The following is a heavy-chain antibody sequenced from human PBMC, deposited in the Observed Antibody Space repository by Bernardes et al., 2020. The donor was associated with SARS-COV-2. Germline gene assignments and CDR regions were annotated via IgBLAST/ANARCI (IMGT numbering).Heavy chain of an antibody. CDR2: IYSGGNT. J-gene: IGHJ6*02. Sequence: GGSLRLSCAASGFTVSSNYMSWVRQAPGKGLEWVSVIYSGGNTYYSDSVKGRFTISRDNSKNTLYLQMNSLRTEDTAVYYCVRHTSSSPDYYYYYYGMDVWGQGTTVTVSS. D-gene: IGHD2-2*01. CDR3: VRHTSSSPDYYYYYYGMDV. CDR1: GFTVSSNY. V-gene: IGHV3-66*04.